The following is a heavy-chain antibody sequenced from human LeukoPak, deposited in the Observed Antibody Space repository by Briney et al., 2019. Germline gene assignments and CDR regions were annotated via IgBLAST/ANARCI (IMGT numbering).Heavy chain of an antibody. CDR2: ISSSSSYI. CDR1: GFTFSSYS. V-gene: IGHV3-21*01. D-gene: IGHD3-3*01. CDR3: ARVGVVKRGTFDY. J-gene: IGHJ4*02. Sequence: GGSLRLSCAASGFTFSSYSMNWVRQAPGKGLEWVSPISSSSSYIYYADSVKGRFTISRDNAKNSLYLQMNRLRAEDTAVYYCARVGVVKRGTFDYWGQGTLVTVSS.